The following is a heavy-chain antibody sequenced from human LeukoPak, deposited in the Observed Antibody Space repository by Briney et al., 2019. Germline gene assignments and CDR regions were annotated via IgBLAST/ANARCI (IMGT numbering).Heavy chain of an antibody. V-gene: IGHV1-2*02. Sequence: ASPTVSYKASEYTFTGYYIHWIRQATGQGLEGMGWINPNSGDTDYAQKLQGRVTMTTDTSTSTAYMELRSLRSDDTAVYYCLFRAWNAFDIWGQGTMVTVSS. CDR1: EYTFTGYY. CDR2: INPNSGDT. J-gene: IGHJ3*02. CDR3: LFRAWNAFDI. D-gene: IGHD3-10*01.